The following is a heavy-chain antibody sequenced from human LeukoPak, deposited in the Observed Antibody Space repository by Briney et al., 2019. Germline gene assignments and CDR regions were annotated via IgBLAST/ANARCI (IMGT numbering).Heavy chain of an antibody. Sequence: PGGSLRLSCAASGFTVSSNYMTWVRQAPGKGLGWVSVIHSGGGTYYADSVRGRFTISRDNSKNTLYLQMSSLRAEDTAVYYCASSKYGSGSHNWFDPWGQGTLVTVSS. D-gene: IGHD3-10*01. CDR1: GFTVSSNY. CDR3: ASSKYGSGSHNWFDP. CDR2: IHSGGGT. V-gene: IGHV3-53*01. J-gene: IGHJ5*02.